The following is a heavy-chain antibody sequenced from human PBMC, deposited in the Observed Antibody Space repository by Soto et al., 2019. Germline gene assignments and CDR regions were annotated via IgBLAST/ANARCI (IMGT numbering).Heavy chain of an antibody. CDR3: ARNVETYSNYFAYYYGMDV. Sequence: ASVKVSCKASGYTFTSYGISWVRQAPGQGLEWMGWISAYNGNTNYAQKLQGRVTMTTDTSTSTAYMELRSLRSDDTAVYYCARNVETYSNYFAYYYGMDVWGQGTTVTVSS. CDR2: ISAYNGNT. J-gene: IGHJ6*02. V-gene: IGHV1-18*01. CDR1: GYTFTSYG. D-gene: IGHD4-4*01.